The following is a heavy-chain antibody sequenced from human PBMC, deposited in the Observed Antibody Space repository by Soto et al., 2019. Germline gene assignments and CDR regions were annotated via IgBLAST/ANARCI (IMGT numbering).Heavy chain of an antibody. CDR1: GVSFLGYY. D-gene: IGHD3-10*01. CDR3: ARANYYGSGSYYNVANWFDP. J-gene: IGHJ5*02. V-gene: IGHV4-34*01. CDR2: INHSGST. Sequence: SDTLSLTCAVHGVSFLGYYWSWIRQPPGKGLEWIGEINHSGSTNYNPSLKSRVTISVDTSKNQFSLKLSSVTAADTAVYYCARANYYGSGSYYNVANWFDPWGQGTLVTVS.